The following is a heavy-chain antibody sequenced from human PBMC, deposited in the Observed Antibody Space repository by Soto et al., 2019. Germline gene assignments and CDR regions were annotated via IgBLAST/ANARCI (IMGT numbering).Heavy chain of an antibody. V-gene: IGHV5-51*01. CDR3: ARSYSSSSGGYYYYGMDV. J-gene: IGHJ6*02. CDR1: GYSFTSYW. CDR2: IYPGDSDT. Sequence: PGESLKISCKGSGYSFTSYWIGWVRQMPGKGLEWMGIIYPGDSDTRYSPSFQGQVTISADKSISTAHLQWSSLKASDTAMYYCARSYSSSSGGYYYYGMDVWGQGTTVTVSS. D-gene: IGHD6-6*01.